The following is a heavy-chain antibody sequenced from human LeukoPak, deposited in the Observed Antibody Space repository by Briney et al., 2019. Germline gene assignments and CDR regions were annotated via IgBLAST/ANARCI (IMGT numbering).Heavy chain of an antibody. J-gene: IGHJ3*02. D-gene: IGHD6-13*01. CDR2: INPSGGST. CDR3: AREGIAAATGDAFDI. CDR1: GYTFTSYY. Sequence: ASVKVSCKASGYTFTSYYMHWVRQAPGQGLEWMGIINPSGGSTSYAQKFQGRVTMTRDTSTSTVYMELSSLRSEDTAVYYCAREGIAAATGDAFDIWGQGTMATVSS. V-gene: IGHV1-46*01.